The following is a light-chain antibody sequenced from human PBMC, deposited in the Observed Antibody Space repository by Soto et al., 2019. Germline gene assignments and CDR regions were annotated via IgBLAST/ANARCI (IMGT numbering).Light chain of an antibody. CDR3: QQYNSYWYT. J-gene: IGKJ2*01. V-gene: IGKV1-5*03. Sequence: DIQMTQSPSTLSASVGDRVTITCRASQSISSWLAWYQQKPGKAPKLLIYKASSLESGVPSRFSGSGSGTAFTLTISSLKPDDFATYYCQQYNSYWYTFGQGTKLEIK. CDR1: QSISSW. CDR2: KAS.